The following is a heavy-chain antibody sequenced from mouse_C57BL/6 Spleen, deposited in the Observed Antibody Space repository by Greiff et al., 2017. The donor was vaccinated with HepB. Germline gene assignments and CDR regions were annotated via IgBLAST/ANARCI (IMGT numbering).Heavy chain of an antibody. CDR2: ISSGGSYT. J-gene: IGHJ2*01. D-gene: IGHD1-1*01. Sequence: DVHLVESGGDLVKPGGSLKLSCAASGFTFSSYGMSWVRQTPDKRLEWVATISSGGSYTYYPDSVKGRFTISRDNAKNTLYLQMSSLKSEDTAMYYCAREDTTVVEYFDYWGQGTTLTVSS. CDR3: AREDTTVVEYFDY. CDR1: GFTFSSYG. V-gene: IGHV5-6*01.